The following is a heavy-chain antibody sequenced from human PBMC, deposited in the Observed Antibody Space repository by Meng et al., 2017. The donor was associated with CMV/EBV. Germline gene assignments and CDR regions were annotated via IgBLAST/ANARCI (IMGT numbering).Heavy chain of an antibody. D-gene: IGHD3-3*01. CDR1: GFTVSSYW. V-gene: IGHV3-7*01. J-gene: IGHJ4*02. Sequence: GGSLRLSCAASGFTVSSYWMSWVRQAPGKGLEWVANIKQDGSEKYYVDSVKGRFTNSRDNAKNSLYLQMNSLRAEDTAVYYCARVSDFWTEGGLDYWGQGTLVTVSS. CDR3: ARVSDFWTEGGLDY. CDR2: IKQDGSEK.